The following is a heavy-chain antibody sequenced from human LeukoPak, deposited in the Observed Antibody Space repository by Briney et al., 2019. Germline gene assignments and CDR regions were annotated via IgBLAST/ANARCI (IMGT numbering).Heavy chain of an antibody. D-gene: IGHD3-22*01. J-gene: IGHJ4*02. CDR3: ARDGQRSGYYLQFDY. CDR1: GFTASSNY. V-gene: IGHV3-66*02. Sequence: GGSLRLSCAASGFTASSNYMSWVRQAPGRGLEWVSVIYSGGSTYYADSVKGRFTISRDNSKNTLYLQMNSLRAEDTAVYYCARDGQRSGYYLQFDYWGQGTLVTVSS. CDR2: IYSGGST.